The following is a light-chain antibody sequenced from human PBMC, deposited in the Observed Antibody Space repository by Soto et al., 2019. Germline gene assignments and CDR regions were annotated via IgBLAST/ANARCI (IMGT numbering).Light chain of an antibody. CDR2: DNN. CDR3: GTWDSSLSAVV. V-gene: IGLV1-51*01. J-gene: IGLJ2*01. CDR1: SSNIGNNF. Sequence: QSVLTRPPSVSAAPGQKVTISCSGRSSNIGNNFVSWYEQFPGTAPKLLIYDNNKRPSGIPDRFSGSKSGTSATLGITGLQTGDEADYYCGTWDSSLSAVVFGGGTKLTVL.